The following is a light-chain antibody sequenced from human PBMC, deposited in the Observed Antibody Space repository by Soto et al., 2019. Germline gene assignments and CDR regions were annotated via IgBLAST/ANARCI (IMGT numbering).Light chain of an antibody. Sequence: AVQLTQSPSSLSASAGDRVTITCRASQGISSALAWYQHKPGKAPKLLIYDASNLESGVPSRFSGSGSGTDFTLTISSLQPEDFAAYFCQQFNSYPLTFGGGTKVEI. CDR3: QQFNSYPLT. CDR2: DAS. V-gene: IGKV1-13*02. CDR1: QGISSA. J-gene: IGKJ4*01.